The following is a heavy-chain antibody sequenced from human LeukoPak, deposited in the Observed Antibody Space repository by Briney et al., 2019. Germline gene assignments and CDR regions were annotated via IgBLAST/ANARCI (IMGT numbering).Heavy chain of an antibody. CDR1: GYTFTSYY. V-gene: IGHV1-2*02. CDR2: INPNSGGT. CDR3: ARGRVGAVPYYFDY. J-gene: IGHJ4*02. D-gene: IGHD1-26*01. Sequence: ASVKVSCKASGYTFTSYYMHWVRQAPGQGLEWMGWINPNSGGTNYAQKFQGRVTMTRDTSISTAYMELSRLRSDDTAVYYCARGRVGAVPYYFDYWGQGTLVTVSS.